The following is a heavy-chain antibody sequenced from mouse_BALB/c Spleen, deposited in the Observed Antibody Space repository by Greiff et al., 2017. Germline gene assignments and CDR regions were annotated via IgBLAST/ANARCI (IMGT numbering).Heavy chain of an antibody. CDR2: ISNLAYSI. Sequence: DVHLVESGGGLVQPGGSRKLSCAASGFTFSDYGMAWVRQAPGKGPEWVAFISNLAYSIYYADTVTGRFTISRENAKNTLYLEMSSLRSEDTAMYYCARDYDYDEGFAYWGQGTLVTVSA. D-gene: IGHD2-4*01. CDR1: GFTFSDYG. CDR3: ARDYDYDEGFAY. V-gene: IGHV5-15*02. J-gene: IGHJ3*01.